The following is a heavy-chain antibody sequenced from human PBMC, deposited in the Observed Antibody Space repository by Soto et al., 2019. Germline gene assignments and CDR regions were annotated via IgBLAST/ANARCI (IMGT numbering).Heavy chain of an antibody. V-gene: IGHV3-30*18. J-gene: IGHJ4*02. CDR3: AKDRVVTAPGPLDY. CDR2: ISYDGSNK. D-gene: IGHD2-21*02. Sequence: GGSLRLSCAASGFTFSSYGMHWVRQAPGKGLEWVAVISYDGSNKYYADSVKGRFTISRDNSKNTLYLQMNSLRAEDTAVYYCAKDRVVTAPGPLDYWGQGTLVTVSS. CDR1: GFTFSSYG.